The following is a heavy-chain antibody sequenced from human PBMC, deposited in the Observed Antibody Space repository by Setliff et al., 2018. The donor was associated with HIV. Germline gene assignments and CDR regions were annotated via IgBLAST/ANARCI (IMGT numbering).Heavy chain of an antibody. D-gene: IGHD6-19*01. CDR1: GFTFSSYW. Sequence: GGSLRLSCAASGFTFSSYWMHWVRQAPGKGLVWVSRIKSDGSYIYYADSLKGRFTISRDNAKNSLYLQMNSLRAEDTAVYYCARAVHSGWYYFDYWGQGTLVTVSS. CDR3: ARAVHSGWYYFDY. J-gene: IGHJ4*02. V-gene: IGHV3-74*01. CDR2: IKSDGSYI.